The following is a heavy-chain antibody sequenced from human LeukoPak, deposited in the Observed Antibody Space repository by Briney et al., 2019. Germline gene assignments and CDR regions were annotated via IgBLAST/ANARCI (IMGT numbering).Heavy chain of an antibody. CDR1: GGSISSSSYY. D-gene: IGHD1-26*01. V-gene: IGHV4-39*01. CDR2: IYYSGST. CDR3: ARSELSGSYDGGNFDY. Sequence: PSETLSLTCTVSGGSISSSSYYWGWIRQPPGKGLEWIGSIYYSGSTYYNPSLKSRVTISVDTSKNQFSLKLSSVTAADTAVYYCARSELSGSYDGGNFDYWGQGTLVTVSS. J-gene: IGHJ4*02.